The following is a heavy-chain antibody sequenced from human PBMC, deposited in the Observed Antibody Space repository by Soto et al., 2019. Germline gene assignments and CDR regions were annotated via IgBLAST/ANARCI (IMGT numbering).Heavy chain of an antibody. D-gene: IGHD2-2*03. CDR3: ARDGYCSSTSCYSWFDP. CDR1: GYTFTSYG. CDR2: ISAYNGNT. V-gene: IGHV1-18*04. Sequence: ASVKVSCKASGYTFTSYGISWVRQAPGQGLEWMGWISAYNGNTNYAQKLQGRVTMTTDTSTSTAYMELRSLRSDDTAVYYCARDGYCSSTSCYSWFDPWGQGTLVTVSS. J-gene: IGHJ5*02.